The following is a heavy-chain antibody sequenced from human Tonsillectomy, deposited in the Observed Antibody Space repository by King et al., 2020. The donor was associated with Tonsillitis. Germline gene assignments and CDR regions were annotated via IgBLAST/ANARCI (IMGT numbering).Heavy chain of an antibody. J-gene: IGHJ4*02. Sequence: QLVQSGAEVKKPGSSVKVSCKASGGTFSYYTINWVRQAPGQGLEWMGRIIPILGIADYAQKFQGRVTITADKSTSTAYMELSSLRSEDTAVYYCARVRAPSGFNGDYWGQGTLVTVSS. CDR3: ARVRAPSGFNGDY. D-gene: IGHD3-3*01. V-gene: IGHV1-69*04. CDR1: GGTFSYYT. CDR2: IIPILGIA.